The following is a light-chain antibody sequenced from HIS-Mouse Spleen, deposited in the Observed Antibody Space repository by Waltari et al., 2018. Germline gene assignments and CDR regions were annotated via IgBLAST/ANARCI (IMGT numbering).Light chain of an antibody. CDR3: CSYAGSYTLV. Sequence: QSVLTQPPSVSGAPGQRVTISCPGSRSNIGAGSDVPWYHQLPGTAPKLMIYDVRQRPSGVPDRFSGSKSGNTASLTISGLQAEDEADYYCCSYAGSYTLVFGGGTKLTVL. CDR2: DVR. V-gene: IGLV1-40*01. J-gene: IGLJ2*01. CDR1: RSNIGAGSD.